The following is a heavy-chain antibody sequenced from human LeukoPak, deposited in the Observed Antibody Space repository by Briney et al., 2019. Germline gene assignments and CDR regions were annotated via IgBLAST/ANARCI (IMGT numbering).Heavy chain of an antibody. CDR2: ITASGTAM. J-gene: IGHJ4*02. CDR3: ASSGSYRFDY. D-gene: IGHD1-26*01. Sequence: GGSLRLSCAASGFAFSSYSMNWVRQAPGKGLEWVSHITASGTAMFYADSVKGRFTISRDNAKNSLYLQMNSLRDEDTAVYYCASSGSYRFDYWGQGTLVTVSS. V-gene: IGHV3-48*02. CDR1: GFAFSSYS.